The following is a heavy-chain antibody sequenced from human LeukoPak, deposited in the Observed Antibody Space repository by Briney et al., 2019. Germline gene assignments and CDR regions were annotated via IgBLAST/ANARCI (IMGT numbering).Heavy chain of an antibody. Sequence: PSETLSLTCTVSGGSISSSSYYWGWIRQPPGKGLEWIGSIYCSGSTYYNPSLKSRVTISVDTSKNQFSLKLSSVTAADTAVYYCARRNTAMVRALYYFDYWGQGTLVTVSS. V-gene: IGHV4-39*01. CDR1: GGSISSSSYY. D-gene: IGHD5-18*01. CDR3: ARRNTAMVRALYYFDY. J-gene: IGHJ4*02. CDR2: IYCSGST.